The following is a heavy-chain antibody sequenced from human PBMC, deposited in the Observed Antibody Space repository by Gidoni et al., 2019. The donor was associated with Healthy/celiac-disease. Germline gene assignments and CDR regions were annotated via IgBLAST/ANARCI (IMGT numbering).Heavy chain of an antibody. CDR3: ARHKGWNDVFDY. CDR2: IYYSGST. J-gene: IGHJ4*02. Sequence: QLQLQESGPGLVKPSETLSLTCTVSGGSISSSSYYWGWIRQPPGMGLEWIGSIYYSGSTYYNPSLKSRVTISVDTSKNQFSLKLSSVTAADTAVYYCARHKGWNDVFDYWGQGTLVTVSS. V-gene: IGHV4-39*01. CDR1: GGSISSSSYY. D-gene: IGHD1-1*01.